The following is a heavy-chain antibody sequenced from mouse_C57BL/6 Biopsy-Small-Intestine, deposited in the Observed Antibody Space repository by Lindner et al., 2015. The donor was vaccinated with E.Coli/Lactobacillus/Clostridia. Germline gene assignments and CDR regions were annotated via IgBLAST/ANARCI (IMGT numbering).Heavy chain of an antibody. CDR2: IYPGDGDT. D-gene: IGHD2-4*01. Sequence: VQLQESGPELVKPGASVKISCKAFGYAFSSSWMNWVKQRPQKGLEWIGRIYPGDGDTNYNGKFKGKATLTADKSSSTAYMQLSSLTSEDSAVYLCARRGYDYDVAMDYWGQGTSVTVSS. J-gene: IGHJ4*01. V-gene: IGHV1-82*01. CDR1: GYAFSSSW. CDR3: ARRGYDYDVAMDY.